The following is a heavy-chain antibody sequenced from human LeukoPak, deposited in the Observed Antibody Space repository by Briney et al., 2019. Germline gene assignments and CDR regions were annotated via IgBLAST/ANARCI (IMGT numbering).Heavy chain of an antibody. CDR1: GFTFSSYS. V-gene: IGHV3-21*01. D-gene: IGHD7-27*01. CDR2: ISSSSSYI. Sequence: GGSLRLSCAASGFTFSSYSMNWVRQAPGKGLEWVSSISSSSSYIYYADSVKGRFTISRDNAKNSLYLQMNSLRAEDTAVYYCARGGSPVGLPGGFDPWGQGTLVTVSS. J-gene: IGHJ5*02. CDR3: ARGGSPVGLPGGFDP.